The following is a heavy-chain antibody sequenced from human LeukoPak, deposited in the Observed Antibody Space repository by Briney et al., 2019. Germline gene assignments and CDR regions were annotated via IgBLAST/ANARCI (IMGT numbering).Heavy chain of an antibody. CDR2: IIPIFGIA. J-gene: IGHJ5*02. Sequence: SVKVSCKASGGTFSSYAISGVRQAPGQGVEWMGGIIPIFGIANYAQKFQGGVTITADKSTSTAYMELSSLRSEDTAVDYCARTDTAMVSANWFDPWGQGTLVTV. V-gene: IGHV1-69*10. D-gene: IGHD5-18*01. CDR3: ARTDTAMVSANWFDP. CDR1: GGTFSSYA.